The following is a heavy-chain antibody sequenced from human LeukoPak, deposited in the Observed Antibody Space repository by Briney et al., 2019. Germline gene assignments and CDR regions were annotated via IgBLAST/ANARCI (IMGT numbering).Heavy chain of an antibody. CDR3: ARGHDSSSPGLYYYHYMGV. CDR1: GYTFTSYG. J-gene: IGHJ6*03. D-gene: IGHD6-6*01. V-gene: IGHV1-69*05. CDR2: IIPIFGTA. Sequence: SVKVSCKASGYTFTSYGISWVRQAPGQGLEWMGGIIPIFGTANYAQKFQGRVTITTDESTSTAYMELSSLRSEDTAVYYCARGHDSSSPGLYYYHYMGVWGKGTTVTVSS.